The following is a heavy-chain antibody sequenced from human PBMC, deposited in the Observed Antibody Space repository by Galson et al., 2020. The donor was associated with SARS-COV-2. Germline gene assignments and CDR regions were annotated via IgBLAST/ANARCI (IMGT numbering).Heavy chain of an antibody. D-gene: IGHD4-4*01. V-gene: IGHV4-39*07. J-gene: IGHJ6*02. Sequence: SETLSLTCTVSGGSISSSSYYWGWIRQPQGKGLEWIGSIYYSGSTYYNPSLTSRLAISLDTSKNQFSLKVRSVTAADTAVYYCATLTTVSYFYGMDVWGQGTTVTVSS. CDR1: GGSISSSSYY. CDR3: ATLTTVSYFYGMDV. CDR2: IYYSGST.